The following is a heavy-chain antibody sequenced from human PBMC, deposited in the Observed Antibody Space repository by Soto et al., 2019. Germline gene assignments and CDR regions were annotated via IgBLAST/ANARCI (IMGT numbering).Heavy chain of an antibody. CDR2: ISSSGSTI. V-gene: IGHV3-48*03. D-gene: IGHD1-1*01. Sequence: LGLSCAASGFTFSNYQMNWVRQAPGKGLEWISYISSSGSTIYYADSVKGRLTISRDNAKNSLYLQMNSLRAEDTAVYYCSTVHLWDSDESFDIWGRGTMVTVSS. CDR3: STVHLWDSDESFDI. CDR1: GFTFSNYQ. J-gene: IGHJ3*02.